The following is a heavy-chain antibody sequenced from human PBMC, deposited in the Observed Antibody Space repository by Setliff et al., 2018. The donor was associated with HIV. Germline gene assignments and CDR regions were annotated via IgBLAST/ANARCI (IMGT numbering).Heavy chain of an antibody. V-gene: IGHV1-69*06. Sequence: SVKVSCKASGYTFSGYYMHWVRQAPGQGLEWMGGFIPIFRTTNYAQKFQGRVTMTEDTSTYTAYMELSGLRSEDTAVYYCASLGYCYGDCYSTGASDIWGQGTMVTVS. J-gene: IGHJ3*02. D-gene: IGHD2-21*01. CDR3: ASLGYCYGDCYSTGASDI. CDR2: FIPIFRTT. CDR1: GYTFSGYY.